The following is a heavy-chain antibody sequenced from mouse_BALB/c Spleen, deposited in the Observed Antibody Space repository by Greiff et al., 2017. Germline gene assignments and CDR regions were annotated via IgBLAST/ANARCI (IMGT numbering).Heavy chain of an antibody. CDR2: IWAGGST. J-gene: IGHJ1*01. D-gene: IGHD1-1*01. Sequence: QVHVKQSGPGLVAPSQSLSITCTVSGFSLTSYGVHWVRQPPGKGLEWLGVIWAGGSTNYNSALMSRLSISKDNSKSQVFLKMNSLQTDDTAMYYCARGYYGSSYFDVWGAGTTVTVSS. CDR3: ARGYYGSSYFDV. CDR1: GFSLTSYG. V-gene: IGHV2-9*02.